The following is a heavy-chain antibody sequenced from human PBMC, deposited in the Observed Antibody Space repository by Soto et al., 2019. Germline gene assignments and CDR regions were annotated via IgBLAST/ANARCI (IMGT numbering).Heavy chain of an antibody. D-gene: IGHD3-10*01. V-gene: IGHV4-59*01. Sequence: LSLTCTVSGGSISSYYWSWIRQPPGKGLEWIGYIYYSGSTNYNPSLKSRVTISVDTSKNQFSLKLSPVTAADTAVYYCARVITMVRGVPDNWFDPWGQGTLVTVSS. CDR1: GGSISSYY. CDR3: ARVITMVRGVPDNWFDP. J-gene: IGHJ5*02. CDR2: IYYSGST.